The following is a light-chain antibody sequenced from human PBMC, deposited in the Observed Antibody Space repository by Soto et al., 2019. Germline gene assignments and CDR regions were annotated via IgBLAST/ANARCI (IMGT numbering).Light chain of an antibody. CDR1: QSINIY. V-gene: IGKV1-39*01. Sequence: IQMTQSPSSLSASVGDSVTVTCRAIQSINIYWCWYQQKPGKAPTLRIYRASSLQSRVTSRFTDSGSPTDFTHTSRSLHPVDFDTYHWQQSYRSPYTFREGTKLEIK. CDR2: RAS. CDR3: QQSYRSPYT. J-gene: IGKJ2*01.